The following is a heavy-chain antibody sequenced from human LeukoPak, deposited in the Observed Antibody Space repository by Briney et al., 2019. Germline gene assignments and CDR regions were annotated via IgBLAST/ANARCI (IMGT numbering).Heavy chain of an antibody. CDR1: GGSTSSSNW. CDR2: IYHSGST. D-gene: IGHD5-18*01. V-gene: IGHV4-4*02. Sequence: PSETLSLTCAVSGGSTSSSNWWSWVRQPPGKGLEWIGEIYHSGSTNYNPSLKSRVTISVDKSKNQFSLKLSSVTAADTAVYYCARDWGTAMDFYYYYGMDVWGQGTTVTVSS. CDR3: ARDWGTAMDFYYYYGMDV. J-gene: IGHJ6*02.